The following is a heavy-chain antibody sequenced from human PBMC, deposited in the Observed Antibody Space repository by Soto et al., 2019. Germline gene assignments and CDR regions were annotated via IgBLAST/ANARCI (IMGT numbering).Heavy chain of an antibody. J-gene: IGHJ5*02. D-gene: IGHD3-22*01. V-gene: IGHV4-30-4*01. CDR3: ARRISGYYSTWFDP. CDR1: GGSISSGDYY. Sequence: SETLSLTCTVSGGSISSGDYYWSWIRQPPGKGLEWIGYIYYSGSTYYNPSLKSRVTISVDTSKNQFSLKLSSVTAADTAVYYCARRISGYYSTWFDPWGQGTLVTVSS. CDR2: IYYSGST.